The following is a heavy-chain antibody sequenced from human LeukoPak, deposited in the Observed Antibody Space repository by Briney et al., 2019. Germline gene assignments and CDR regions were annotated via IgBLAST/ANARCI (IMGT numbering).Heavy chain of an antibody. Sequence: SETLSLTCTVSSGSIRVYFWSCIRQPPGKGLEWIGYIYYSGGTSYNPSLKSRVTISLDTSKNQFSLKLRSVTAADTAFYYCARQYYTSGPPRVFDYWGQGTLVTVSS. CDR3: ARQYYTSGPPRVFDY. D-gene: IGHD6-19*01. J-gene: IGHJ4*02. CDR2: IYYSGGT. V-gene: IGHV4-59*08. CDR1: SGSIRVYF.